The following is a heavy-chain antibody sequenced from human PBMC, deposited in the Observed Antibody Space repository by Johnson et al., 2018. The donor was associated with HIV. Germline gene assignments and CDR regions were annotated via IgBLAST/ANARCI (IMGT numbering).Heavy chain of an antibody. CDR1: GFTFSSYG. CDR3: VKEGKYGSHRDDGFDV. CDR2: IWYDGGNK. J-gene: IGHJ3*01. V-gene: IGHV3-33*06. Sequence: QVQVVESGGGVVQPGRSLRLSCAASGFTFSSYGMHWVRQAPGKGLEWVAVIWYDGGNKYYADSVKGRFTISRDNSKNTVYLQMHSMRAEDTAVYYWVKEGKYGSHRDDGFDVWGQGTMVTGSS. D-gene: IGHD6-6*01.